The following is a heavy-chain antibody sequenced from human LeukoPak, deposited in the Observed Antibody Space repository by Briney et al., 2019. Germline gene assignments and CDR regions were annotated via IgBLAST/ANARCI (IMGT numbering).Heavy chain of an antibody. V-gene: IGHV3-30*18. CDR1: GFTFNSYG. J-gene: IGHJ4*02. Sequence: GRSLRLTCAASGFTFNSYGMHWVRRAPGKGLEWVAVISYDGSNKYYADSVKGRFTVSRDNSKNTLCLQMNSLRAEDTAVYYCAKDKGCGGDCYWYYFDYWGQGTLVTVSS. CDR2: ISYDGSNK. CDR3: AKDKGCGGDCYWYYFDY. D-gene: IGHD2-21*02.